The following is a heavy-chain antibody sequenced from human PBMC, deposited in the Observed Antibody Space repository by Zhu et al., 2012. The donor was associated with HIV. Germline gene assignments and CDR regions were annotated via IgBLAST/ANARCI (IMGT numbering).Heavy chain of an antibody. J-gene: IGHJ4*02. CDR3: ARSVKGQLVSDS. CDR1: GGSMSSHY. Sequence: QVQLQESGPQLVKPSETLSLTCTVSGGSMSSHYWNWVRQPPGKGLQWIGYMYSSGSTKYNFSLKSRVAISLDMSKNQFSLNLSSVTTADTAVYYCARSVKGQLVSDSWGQGRPGPPSPQ. V-gene: IGHV4-59*11. D-gene: IGHD1-1*01. CDR2: MYSSGST.